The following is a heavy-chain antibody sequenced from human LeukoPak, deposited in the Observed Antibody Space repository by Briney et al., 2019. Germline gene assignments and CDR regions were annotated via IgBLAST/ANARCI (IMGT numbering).Heavy chain of an antibody. V-gene: IGHV3-21*01. CDR2: ISSSSTYI. CDR1: GFTFSSSA. J-gene: IGHJ4*02. Sequence: GGSLRLSCAASGFTFSSSAMSWVRQAPGKGLEWVSSISSSSTYIYYADSVKGRFTISRDNAKNSLYLQINSLRAEDTAVYYCARTRITVTTRSWDYWGQGTLVTVSS. D-gene: IGHD4-17*01. CDR3: ARTRITVTTRSWDY.